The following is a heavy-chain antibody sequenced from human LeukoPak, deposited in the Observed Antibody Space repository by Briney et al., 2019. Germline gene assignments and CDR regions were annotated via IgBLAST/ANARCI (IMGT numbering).Heavy chain of an antibody. CDR2: FDPEDGET. V-gene: IGHV1-24*01. J-gene: IGHJ4*02. D-gene: IGHD1-26*01. Sequence: ASVKVSCKVSGYTLTELSMHWVRQAPGKGLEWMGGFDPEDGETIYAQKFQGRVTITEDTSTDTAYMELSSLRSEDTAVYYCATDRPNSGSSTALFDYWGQGTLVTVSS. CDR3: ATDRPNSGSSTALFDY. CDR1: GYTLTELS.